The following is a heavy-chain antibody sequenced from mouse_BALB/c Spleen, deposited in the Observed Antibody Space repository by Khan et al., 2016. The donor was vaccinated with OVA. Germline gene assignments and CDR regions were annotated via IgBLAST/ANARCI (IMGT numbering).Heavy chain of an antibody. CDR2: ISPGGGDS. J-gene: IGHJ3*01. Sequence: VQLQESGAELARPGALVKLSCKASGYTFTDYYINWVMQRTGQGLEWIGEISPGGGDSYYNEKFKGKATLTADKSSSTVYMQLSSLTSEASAVYFCARKTYFCYPFAYWGQGTLGTVSA. CDR3: ARKTYFCYPFAY. CDR1: GYTFTDYY. D-gene: IGHD1-2*01. V-gene: IGHV1-77*01.